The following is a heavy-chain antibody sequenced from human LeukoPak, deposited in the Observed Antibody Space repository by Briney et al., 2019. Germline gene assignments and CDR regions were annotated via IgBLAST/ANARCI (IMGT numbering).Heavy chain of an antibody. CDR2: IYYSGST. J-gene: IGHJ3*02. CDR3: ARMNGDPFAEAFDI. V-gene: IGHV4-31*03. CDR1: GGSISSGDYY. D-gene: IGHD4-17*01. Sequence: SETLSLTCTVSGGSISSGDYYWSWIRQHPGKGLEWIGYIYYSGSTYYNPSLKSRVTISVDTSKNQFSLKLSSVTAADTAVYYCARMNGDPFAEAFDIWGQGTMVTVSS.